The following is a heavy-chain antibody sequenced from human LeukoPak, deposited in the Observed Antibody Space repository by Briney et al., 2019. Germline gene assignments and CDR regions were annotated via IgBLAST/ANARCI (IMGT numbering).Heavy chain of an antibody. D-gene: IGHD1-26*01. V-gene: IGHV3-48*03. Sequence: GGSLRLSCAPSGFTLSGYELIWVRQAPGKGLEWVSYISPSGGNIYYADSVKGRFTISRDNAKDALYLQMHSLRAEDTAVYYCGSRAVHGAGDGDDLWGQGTLVTVSS. CDR1: GFTLSGYE. J-gene: IGHJ5*02. CDR3: GSRAVHGAGDGDDL. CDR2: ISPSGGNI.